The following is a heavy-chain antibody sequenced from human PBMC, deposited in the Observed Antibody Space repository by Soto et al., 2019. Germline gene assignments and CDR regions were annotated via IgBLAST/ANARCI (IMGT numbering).Heavy chain of an antibody. V-gene: IGHV3-30*18. CDR2: ISYDGSNK. D-gene: IGHD2-15*01. CDR1: GFTFSSYG. J-gene: IGHJ6*02. CDR3: AKDLSTVVHYYYYYGMDV. Sequence: PGGSLRLSCAASGFTFSSYGMHWVRQAPGKGLEWVAVISYDGSNKYYADSVKGRFTISRDNSKNTLYLQMNSLRAEDTAVYYYAKDLSTVVHYYYYYGMDVWGQGTTVTVSS.